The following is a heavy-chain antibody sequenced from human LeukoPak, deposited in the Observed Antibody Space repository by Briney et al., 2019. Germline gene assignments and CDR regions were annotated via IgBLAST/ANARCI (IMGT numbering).Heavy chain of an antibody. D-gene: IGHD3-22*01. CDR3: ARAFTYYYDSSGYYIYY. Sequence: GASVKVSCKASGYTFTSYYMHWVRQAPGQGLEWMGIINTSGGSTSYAQKFQGRVTMTRDTSTSTVYMELSSLRSEDTAVYYCARAFTYYYDSSGYYIYYWGQGTLVTVSS. V-gene: IGHV1-46*01. J-gene: IGHJ4*02. CDR2: INTSGGST. CDR1: GYTFTSYY.